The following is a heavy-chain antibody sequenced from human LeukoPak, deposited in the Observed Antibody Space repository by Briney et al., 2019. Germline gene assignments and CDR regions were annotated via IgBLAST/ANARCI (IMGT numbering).Heavy chain of an antibody. CDR2: INHSGST. CDR1: GGSFSGYY. J-gene: IGHJ4*02. CDR3: PSRKTPGYNPVNY. V-gene: IGHV4-34*01. D-gene: IGHD5-24*01. Sequence: SETLSLTCAVYGGSFSGYYWSWIRQPPGKGLEWIGEINHSGSTNYNPSLKSRVTISVDTSKNQFSLKLSSVTAADTAVYYCPSRKTPGYNPVNYWGQGTLVTVSS.